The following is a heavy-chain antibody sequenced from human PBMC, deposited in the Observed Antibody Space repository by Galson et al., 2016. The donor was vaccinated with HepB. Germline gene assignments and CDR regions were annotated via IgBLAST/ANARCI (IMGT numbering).Heavy chain of an antibody. V-gene: IGHV3-23*01. D-gene: IGHD3-22*01. Sequence: SLRLSCAVSGFTSSRHAINWVRQAPGMGLEWVSSITGSGRTTYYADSVKGRFTISRDNSKNRLYLQMHSLRAEDTALYYCATDLSYYPTSGSFSTYWGQGTLVTVSS. CDR1: GFTSSRHA. CDR2: ITGSGRTT. J-gene: IGHJ4*02. CDR3: ATDLSYYPTSGSFSTY.